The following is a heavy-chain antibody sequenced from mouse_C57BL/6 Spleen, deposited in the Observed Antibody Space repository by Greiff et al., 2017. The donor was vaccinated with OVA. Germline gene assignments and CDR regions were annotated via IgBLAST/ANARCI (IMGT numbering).Heavy chain of an antibody. Sequence: QVQLQQSGPELVKPGASVKISCKASGYAFSSSWMNWVKQRPGKGLEWIGRIYPGDGDTNYNGKFKGKATLTADKSSSTAYMQLSSLTSEDSAVYFCAAYDAMDYWGQGTSVTASS. CDR1: GYAFSSSW. J-gene: IGHJ4*01. CDR3: AAYDAMDY. V-gene: IGHV1-82*01. CDR2: IYPGDGDT.